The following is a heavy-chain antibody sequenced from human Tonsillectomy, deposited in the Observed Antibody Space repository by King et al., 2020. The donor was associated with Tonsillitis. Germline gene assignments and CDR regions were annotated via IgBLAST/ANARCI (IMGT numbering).Heavy chain of an antibody. D-gene: IGHD1-26*01. CDR3: TTSGSYPQSRDY. J-gene: IGHJ4*02. V-gene: IGHV3-15*01. CDR2: IKTKGDGGTT. CDR1: GFTFSDAW. Sequence: QQVQSGGGLVKPGGSLRLSCAASGFTFSDAWMTWVRQAPGKGLEWVGLIKTKGDGGTTEYAAPVKGRFTISRDDSKNTLYLQMNSLKTEDTAVYYCTTSGSYPQSRDYWGQGTLVAISS.